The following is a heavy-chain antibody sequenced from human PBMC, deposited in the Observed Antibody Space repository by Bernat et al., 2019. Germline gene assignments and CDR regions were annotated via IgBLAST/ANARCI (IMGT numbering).Heavy chain of an antibody. J-gene: IGHJ4*02. CDR2: INQDGSVK. CDR3: ARIGYSSSSFDY. CDR1: GFTFSTYW. D-gene: IGHD6-6*01. V-gene: IGHV3-7*03. Sequence: EVQLVESGGGLAQRGGSLRLSCAASGFTFSTYWMTWVRQAPGKGLEWVANINQDGSVKYYVDSVKGRFTMSRDNAKNSLYLQMNSLRVEDTAAYYCARIGYSSSSFDYWGQGTLVTVSS.